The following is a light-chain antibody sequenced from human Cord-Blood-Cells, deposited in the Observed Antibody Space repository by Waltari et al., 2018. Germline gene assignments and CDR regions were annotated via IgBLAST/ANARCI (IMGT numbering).Light chain of an antibody. V-gene: IGKV3-15*01. CDR1: QSVSSN. Sequence: EIVMTQSPATLSVSPGERATLSCRARQSVSSNLAWYQQKPGQAPRLLIYGASTRATGIPARFSGSGSVTEFTLTISSLQSEDFAVYYCQQYNNWPPYTFGQGTKLESK. J-gene: IGKJ2*01. CDR3: QQYNNWPPYT. CDR2: GAS.